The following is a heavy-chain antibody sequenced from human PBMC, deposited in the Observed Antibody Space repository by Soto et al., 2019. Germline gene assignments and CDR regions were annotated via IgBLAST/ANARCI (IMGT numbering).Heavy chain of an antibody. J-gene: IGHJ4*02. CDR2: SSNSGSFT. CDR1: GFTFSDHY. V-gene: IGHV3-11*06. CDR3: VRSGDNYNLLDY. D-gene: IGHD1-1*01. Sequence: GGSLRLSCAASGFTFSDHYMSWIRQAPGKGLEWIGYSSNSGSFTRYADSVKGRFSISRDNAKNSLYLQINSLRGDDTATYFCVRSGDNYNLLDYWGQGTPVTVSS.